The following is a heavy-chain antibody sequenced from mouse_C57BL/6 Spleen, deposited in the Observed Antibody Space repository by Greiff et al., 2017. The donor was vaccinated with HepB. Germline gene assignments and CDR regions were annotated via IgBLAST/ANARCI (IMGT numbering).Heavy chain of an antibody. D-gene: IGHD4-1*02. J-gene: IGHJ3*01. Sequence: VKLQQSGAELVRPGASVKLSCKASGYTFTDYYINWVKQRPGQGLEWIARIYPGSGNTYYNEKFEGKATLTAEKSSSTAYMQLSSLTSEDSAVYFCARGGTTGRGTWFAYWGQGTLVTVSA. V-gene: IGHV1-76*01. CDR3: ARGGTTGRGTWFAY. CDR2: IYPGSGNT. CDR1: GYTFTDYY.